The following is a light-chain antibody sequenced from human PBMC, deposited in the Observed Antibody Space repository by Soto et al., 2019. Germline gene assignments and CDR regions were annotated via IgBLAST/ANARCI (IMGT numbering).Light chain of an antibody. J-gene: IGKJ1*01. V-gene: IGKV1-5*03. CDR3: QQYNSYST. CDR2: EAS. CDR1: QNINSW. Sequence: DIQMTQSPSTLSASVGDRVSITCRASQNINSWLAWYQQKPGKAPKLLIYEASNLESGVPSRFSGSGSETEFTLTISSLQPDDFATYYCQQYNSYSTFGQGTKVDIK.